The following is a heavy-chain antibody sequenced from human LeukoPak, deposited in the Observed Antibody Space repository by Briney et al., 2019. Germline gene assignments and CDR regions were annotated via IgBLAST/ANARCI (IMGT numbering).Heavy chain of an antibody. CDR1: GFTFSTYA. V-gene: IGHV3-23*01. J-gene: IGHJ4*02. CDR2: ISGSGGST. CDR3: AKDPRVGSRVATPCH. D-gene: IGHD5-24*01. Sequence: GGSLRLSCAASGFTFSTYAMNWVRQAPGKGLEWVSAISGSGGSTYYADSVKGRFTISRDNSKSTLFLQMNSLRAEDTAVYYCAKDPRVGSRVATPCHWGQGTLVTVSS.